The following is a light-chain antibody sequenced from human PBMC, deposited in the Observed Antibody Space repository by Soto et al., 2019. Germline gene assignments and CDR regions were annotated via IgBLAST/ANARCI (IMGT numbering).Light chain of an antibody. J-gene: IGLJ2*01. Sequence: QSVLTQPPSVSGAPGQRVTIPCTGSSSNIGSFYDVHWYQQLPGTVPKLLIYGDNNRPSGVPDRFSGSKSGTAASLAITGLQAEDAADYYCPSYDNSLNHVVFGGGTQLTVL. CDR1: SSNIGSFYD. V-gene: IGLV1-40*01. CDR3: PSYDNSLNHVV. CDR2: GDN.